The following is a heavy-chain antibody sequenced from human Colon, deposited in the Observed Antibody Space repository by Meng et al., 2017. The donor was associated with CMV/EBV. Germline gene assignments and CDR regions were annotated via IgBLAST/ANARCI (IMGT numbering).Heavy chain of an antibody. J-gene: IGHJ4*02. D-gene: IGHD1-7*01. CDR1: GGSISSYY. V-gene: IGHV4-34*01. Sequence: GSLRLSCTVSGGSISSYYWSWIRQPPGKGLEWIGEINHSGSTNYNPSLKSRVTISVDTSKNQFSLKLSSVTAADTAVYYCARWGTNWNLYYFDYWGQGTLVTVSS. CDR2: INHSGST. CDR3: ARWGTNWNLYYFDY.